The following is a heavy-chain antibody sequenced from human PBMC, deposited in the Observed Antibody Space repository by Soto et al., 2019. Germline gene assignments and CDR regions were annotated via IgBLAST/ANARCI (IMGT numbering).Heavy chain of an antibody. Sequence: EVQLLESGGGLVQPGGSLRLFCAACGFPFRSFAMSWVRQATGKGLEWVSAISGTGGTTYYADSVKGRFTISRNNSRSTLHLQMNCLRAEDTAIYYCAKFFVETGGSSGWPWSFHFWGQGTLVTVSS. CDR2: ISGTGGTT. V-gene: IGHV3-23*01. CDR3: AKFFVETGGSSGWPWSFHF. CDR1: GFPFRSFA. J-gene: IGHJ4*02. D-gene: IGHD6-25*01.